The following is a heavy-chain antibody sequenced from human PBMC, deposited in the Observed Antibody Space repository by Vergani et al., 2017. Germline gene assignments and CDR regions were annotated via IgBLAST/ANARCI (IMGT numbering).Heavy chain of an antibody. V-gene: IGHV3-21*01. Sequence: EVQLVESGGGLVKPGGSRRLSCAASGFTFSRDSMNWVRQAPGKGLEWVSSISSSSSYIYYADSVKGRFTISRDNAKNSLYLQMNSLRAEDTAVYYCASGNYYYYYMDVWGKGTTVTVSS. J-gene: IGHJ6*03. CDR1: GFTFSRDS. CDR2: ISSSSSYI. CDR3: ASGNYYYYYMDV.